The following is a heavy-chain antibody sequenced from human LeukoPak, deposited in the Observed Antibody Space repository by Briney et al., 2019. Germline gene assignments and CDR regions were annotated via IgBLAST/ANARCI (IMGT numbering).Heavy chain of an antibody. V-gene: IGHV4-59*01. CDR2: IYYSGST. Sequence: TSETLSLTCTVSGDSISRYYWSWIRQFPGKGLECIGYIYYSGSTNYNPSLKSRVTISVDTSKNQFSLKLSSVTAADTAVYYCAREGSSGWYGWFDPWGQGTPVTVSS. CDR1: GDSISRYY. J-gene: IGHJ5*02. CDR3: AREGSSGWYGWFDP. D-gene: IGHD6-19*01.